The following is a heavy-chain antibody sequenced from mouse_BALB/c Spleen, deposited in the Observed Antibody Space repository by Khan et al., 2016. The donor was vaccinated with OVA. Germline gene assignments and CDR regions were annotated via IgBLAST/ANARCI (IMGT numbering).Heavy chain of an antibody. CDR1: GFSLTSHG. CDR2: IWAGGST. CDR3: ARNREPDYFDY. V-gene: IGHV2-9*02. Sequence: QVQLKESGPGLVAPSQSLSITCTVSGFSLTSHGVHWVRQPPGKGLEWLGVIWAGGSTNYNSALMSRLSISKDSSKSQVFLKMNSLQTDDTGMYYCARNREPDYFDYWGQGTTLTVSS. J-gene: IGHJ2*01.